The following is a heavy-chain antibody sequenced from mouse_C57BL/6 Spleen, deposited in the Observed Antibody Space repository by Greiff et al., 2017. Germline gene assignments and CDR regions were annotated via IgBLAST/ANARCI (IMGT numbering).Heavy chain of an antibody. D-gene: IGHD2-4*01. Sequence: QVQLQQPGAELVMPGASVKLSCKASGYTFTSYWMPWVKQRPGQGLEWIGEIDPSDSYTNYNQKFKGKSTLTVDKSSSTAYMQLSSLTSEDSAVYYCARGEGYDYDAWFAYWGQGTLVTVSA. CDR2: IDPSDSYT. J-gene: IGHJ3*01. CDR1: GYTFTSYW. V-gene: IGHV1-69*01. CDR3: ARGEGYDYDAWFAY.